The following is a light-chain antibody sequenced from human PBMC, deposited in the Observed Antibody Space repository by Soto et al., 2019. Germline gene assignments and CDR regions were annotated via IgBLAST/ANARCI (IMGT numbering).Light chain of an antibody. J-gene: IGLJ3*02. CDR3: QTWVTGTPWV. CDR1: SGHSTYA. CDR2: LNSDGSH. V-gene: IGLV4-69*01. Sequence: QLVLTQSPSASASLGASVKLTCTLSSGHSTYAIAWHQQQPEKGPRYLMKLNSDGSHSKGDGIPDRFSGSSSGAERYLSISSLQSEDEADYYGQTWVTGTPWVFGGGTKLTVL.